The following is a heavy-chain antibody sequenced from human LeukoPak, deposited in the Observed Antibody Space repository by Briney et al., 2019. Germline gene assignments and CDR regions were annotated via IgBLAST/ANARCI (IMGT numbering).Heavy chain of an antibody. D-gene: IGHD2-15*01. V-gene: IGHV3-23*01. Sequence: GGSLRLSCAASGFTFSSYAMSWVRQAPGKGLEWVSAISGSGGSTYSADSAKGRFTISRDNSKNTLYLQMNSLRAEDTAVYYCAKQVVAATRGYWGQGTLVTVSS. CDR1: GFTFSSYA. CDR3: AKQVVAATRGY. CDR2: ISGSGGST. J-gene: IGHJ4*02.